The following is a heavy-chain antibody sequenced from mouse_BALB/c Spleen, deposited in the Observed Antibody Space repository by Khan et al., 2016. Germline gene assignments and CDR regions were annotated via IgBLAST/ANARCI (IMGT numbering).Heavy chain of an antibody. CDR1: GYSFTGYY. CDR2: VNPNDGGI. D-gene: IGHD2-1*01. Sequence: VQLKQSGPDLVKPGASVKISCKASGYSFTGYYIHWVKQSHGKSLEWIGRVNPNDGGISNNQKFKGKAILTVDRSSSTAYMERRSLTTEDSAVYYCARGGNYGIFDVWGAGTTVTVSS. J-gene: IGHJ1*01. CDR3: ARGGNYGIFDV. V-gene: IGHV1-26*01.